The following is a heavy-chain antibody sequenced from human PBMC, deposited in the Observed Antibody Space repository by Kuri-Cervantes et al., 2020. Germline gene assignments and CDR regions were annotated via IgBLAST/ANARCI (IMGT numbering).Heavy chain of an antibody. J-gene: IGHJ4*02. V-gene: IGHV3-30*18. CDR1: GFTFSSYG. Sequence: GESLKISCAASGFTFSSYGMHWVRQAPGKGLEWVAVISYDGSNKYYADSVKGRFTISRDNAKNSLYLQMNSLRAEDTALYYCAKGFLTYYFDYWGQGTLVTVSS. D-gene: IGHD3-3*01. CDR2: ISYDGSNK. CDR3: AKGFLTYYFDY.